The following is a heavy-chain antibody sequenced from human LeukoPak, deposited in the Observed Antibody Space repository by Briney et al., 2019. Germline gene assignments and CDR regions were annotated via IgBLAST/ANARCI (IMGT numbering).Heavy chain of an antibody. CDR2: VSGRDDST. J-gene: IGHJ4*02. V-gene: IGHV3-23*01. CDR3: AKWGDYDILTGYYDSDY. D-gene: IGHD3-9*01. Sequence: GASLRLSCAASGFTFRNYAMSGVRQAPGKGLEWVSAVSGRDDSTYYADSVKGRFTISRDNSKNTLYLQMNSLRAEDTAVYYCAKWGDYDILTGYYDSDYWGQGTLVTVSS. CDR1: GFTFRNYA.